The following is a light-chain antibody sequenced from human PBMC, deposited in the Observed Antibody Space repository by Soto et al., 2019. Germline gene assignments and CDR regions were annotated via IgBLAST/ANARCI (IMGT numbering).Light chain of an antibody. V-gene: IGLV2-14*01. CDR3: GSITRSSTSV. J-gene: IGLJ1*01. Sequence: QSALSQPASVSGSPGQSITISCTRTSSDVGGFEYVSWYQHQPGKAPKLIIYDVTKRPSGVSNRFSGSKSGNTASLTISGIQAEDEGDYYCGSITRSSTSVFGTGTKV. CDR2: DVT. CDR1: SSDVGGFEY.